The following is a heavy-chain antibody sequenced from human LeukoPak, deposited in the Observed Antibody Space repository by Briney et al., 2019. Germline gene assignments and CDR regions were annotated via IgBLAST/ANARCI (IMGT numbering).Heavy chain of an antibody. V-gene: IGHV4-59*08. CDR1: GDSISTYY. Sequence: PPETLSLTCTVSGDSISTYYWSWIRQPPGKGLEWIGYIYYSGSTNYNPSLKSRVTISVDTSKNQFSLKLSSVTAADTAVYYCARLAPYPGIWASDYWGQGTLVTVSS. CDR3: ARLAPYPGIWASDY. D-gene: IGHD2-15*01. J-gene: IGHJ4*02. CDR2: IYYSGST.